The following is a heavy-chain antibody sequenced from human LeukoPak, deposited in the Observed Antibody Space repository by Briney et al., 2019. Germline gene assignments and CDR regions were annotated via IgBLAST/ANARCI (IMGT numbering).Heavy chain of an antibody. CDR1: GFTVSSNY. V-gene: IGHV3-53*01. CDR3: AKVATWTYFAS. D-gene: IGHD3/OR15-3a*01. Sequence: GGSLRLSCAAYGFTVSSNYMSWVRQAPGKGLEWVSVIYSGGSTYYADSVKGRFTISRDNSKNTLYLQMNSLRAEDTAVYYCAKVATWTYFASWGQGTLVTVSS. CDR2: IYSGGST. J-gene: IGHJ4*02.